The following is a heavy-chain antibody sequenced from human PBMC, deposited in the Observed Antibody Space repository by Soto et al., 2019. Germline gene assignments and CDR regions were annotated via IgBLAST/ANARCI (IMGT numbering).Heavy chain of an antibody. CDR3: ARDTAAAGIFDY. V-gene: IGHV1-58*01. D-gene: IGHD6-13*01. CDR1: GYTLTGSA. J-gene: IGHJ4*02. Sequence: SVNVSRKASGYTLTGSAVQWVRQARGQRLEWIGWIVVGSGNTNYAQKLQGRVTMTTDTSTSTAYMELRSLRSDDTAVYYCARDTAAAGIFDYWGQGTLVTV. CDR2: IVVGSGNT.